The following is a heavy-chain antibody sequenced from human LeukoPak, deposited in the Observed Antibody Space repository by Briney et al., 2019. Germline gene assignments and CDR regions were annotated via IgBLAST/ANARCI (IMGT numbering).Heavy chain of an antibody. D-gene: IGHD2-15*01. CDR1: GYTFTSYA. Sequence: ASVTVSCKASGYTFTSYAMHWVRQAPGQRLEWMGWINAGNGNTKYSQKFQGRVTITRDTSASTAYMELSSLRSEDTAVYYCARWPPSGSGGSLHLDYWGQGTLVTVSS. CDR3: ARWPPSGSGGSLHLDY. J-gene: IGHJ4*02. CDR2: INAGNGNT. V-gene: IGHV1-3*01.